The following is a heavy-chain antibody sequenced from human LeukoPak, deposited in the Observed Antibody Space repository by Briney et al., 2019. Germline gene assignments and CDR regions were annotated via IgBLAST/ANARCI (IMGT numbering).Heavy chain of an antibody. CDR2: ISYDGSNK. CDR1: GFTFSSYG. CDR3: AKDRVYCSSTSCYDGSYYYYYGMDV. V-gene: IGHV3-30*18. J-gene: IGHJ6*04. Sequence: GGSLRLSCAASGFTFSSYGMHWVRQASGKGLEWVAVISYDGSNKYYADSVKGRSTISRDNSKNTLYLQTNSLRAEDTAVYYCAKDRVYCSSTSCYDGSYYYYYGMDVWGKGTTVTVSS. D-gene: IGHD2-2*01.